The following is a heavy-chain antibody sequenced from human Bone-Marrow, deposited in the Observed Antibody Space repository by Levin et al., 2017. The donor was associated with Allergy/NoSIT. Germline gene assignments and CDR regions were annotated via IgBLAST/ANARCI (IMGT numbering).Heavy chain of an antibody. CDR3: ARIQYSSSSMGAFDI. J-gene: IGHJ3*02. Sequence: SGPTLVKPTQTLTLTCTFSGFSLSTSGMCVSWIRQPPGKALEWLALIDWDDDKYYSTSLKTRLTISKDTSKNQVVLTMTNMDPVDTATYYCARIQYSSSSMGAFDIWGQGTMVTVSS. CDR2: IDWDDDK. D-gene: IGHD6-6*01. V-gene: IGHV2-70*01. CDR1: GFSLSTSGMC.